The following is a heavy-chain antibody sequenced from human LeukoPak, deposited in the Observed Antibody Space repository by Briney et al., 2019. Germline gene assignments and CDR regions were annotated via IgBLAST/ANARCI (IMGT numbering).Heavy chain of an antibody. Sequence: PSETLSLTCTVSGGSISSDIYYWSWIRQPAGNTLEWIGRIYTRGSTNYNPSLKSRVTISVDTSKNQFSLKLSSVTAADTAVYYCARLNYGDYGLGAFDIWGQGTMVTVSS. CDR3: ARLNYGDYGLGAFDI. CDR2: IYTRGST. D-gene: IGHD4-17*01. V-gene: IGHV4-61*02. CDR1: GGSISSDIYY. J-gene: IGHJ3*02.